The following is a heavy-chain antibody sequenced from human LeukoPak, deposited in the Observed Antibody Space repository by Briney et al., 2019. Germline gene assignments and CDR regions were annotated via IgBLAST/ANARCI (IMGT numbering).Heavy chain of an antibody. Sequence: SVKVSCKASGYTFTSYYMHWVRQAPGQGLEWMGLINPSGTNTNYARKFRGRVTMTRDTSTSTVYMDLSSLRSEDTAMYFCAREESGGYFDFRGQGTLVTVSS. CDR3: AREESGGYFDF. D-gene: IGHD2-8*02. J-gene: IGHJ4*02. CDR2: INPSGTNT. V-gene: IGHV1-46*01. CDR1: GYTFTSYY.